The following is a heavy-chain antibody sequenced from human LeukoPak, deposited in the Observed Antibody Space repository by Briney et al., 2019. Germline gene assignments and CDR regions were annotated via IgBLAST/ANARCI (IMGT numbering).Heavy chain of an antibody. D-gene: IGHD1-26*01. CDR3: AKSGGYGLIDY. CDR2: IYSSGST. V-gene: IGHV4-39*01. J-gene: IGHJ4*02. CDR1: GASVSGSNYY. Sequence: SETLSLTCAVSGASVSGSNYYWGWIRQPPGKGLEWIGNIYSSGSTYYNASLQSRVAISIDTSKNQFSLRLNSVTAADTAMYYCAKSGGYGLIDYWGQGTRVTVSS.